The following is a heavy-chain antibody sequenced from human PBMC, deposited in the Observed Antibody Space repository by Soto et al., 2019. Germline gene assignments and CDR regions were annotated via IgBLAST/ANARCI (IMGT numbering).Heavy chain of an antibody. Sequence: SETLSLTCTVSGXSISSSSYYWGWIRQPPGKGLEWIGSIYYSGSTYYNPSLKSRVTISVDTSKNQFSLKLSSVTAADTAVYYCARHRVRGTWYYWGQGTLVTVSS. CDR3: ARHRVRGTWYY. D-gene: IGHD3-10*01. CDR1: GXSISSSSYY. V-gene: IGHV4-39*01. J-gene: IGHJ4*02. CDR2: IYYSGST.